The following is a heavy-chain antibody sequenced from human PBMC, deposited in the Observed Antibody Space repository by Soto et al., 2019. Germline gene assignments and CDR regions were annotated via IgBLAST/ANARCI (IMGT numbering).Heavy chain of an antibody. CDR2: IANSGNT. V-gene: IGHV4-31*03. CDR1: GGSITAGGYY. CDR3: ARTKYYYDSSGYEREYYFDY. Sequence: PSENLSLTCTVSGGSITAGGYYWSWIRQHPGKGLEWIGYIANSGNTYYNPSLKSRVTISVDTPKNQFSLKLSSVTAADTAVYHCARTKYYYDSSGYEREYYFDYWGQGTLVTVSS. D-gene: IGHD3-22*01. J-gene: IGHJ4*02.